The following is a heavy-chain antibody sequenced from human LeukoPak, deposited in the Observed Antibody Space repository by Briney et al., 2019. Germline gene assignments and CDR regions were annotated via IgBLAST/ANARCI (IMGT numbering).Heavy chain of an antibody. D-gene: IGHD2-2*02. CDR1: GYTFTSYG. J-gene: IGHJ6*03. V-gene: IGHV1-18*01. Sequence: ASVKVSCKASGYTFTSYGISWVRRAPGQGLEWMGWISAYNGNTNYAQKLQGRVTMTTDTSTSTAYMELRSLRSDDTAVYYCARGRPFYCSSTSCYTPHRYYYYYMDVWGKGTTVTVSS. CDR2: ISAYNGNT. CDR3: ARGRPFYCSSTSCYTPHRYYYYYMDV.